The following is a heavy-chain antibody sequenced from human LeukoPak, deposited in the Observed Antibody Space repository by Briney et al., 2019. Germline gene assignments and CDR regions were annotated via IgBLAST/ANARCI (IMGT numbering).Heavy chain of an antibody. J-gene: IGHJ4*02. CDR1: GGSIGSSTYY. CDR3: AREMRSPRGGFDY. D-gene: IGHD3-10*01. CDR2: MCYSGST. V-gene: IGHV4-39*07. Sequence: SETLSLTCTVSGGSIGSSTYYWGWIRQPPGMGLEWIGSMCYSGSTYYNPSLKSRITISVDTSKSQFSLKLRSVTAADTAVYYCAREMRSPRGGFDYWDQGTLVTVSS.